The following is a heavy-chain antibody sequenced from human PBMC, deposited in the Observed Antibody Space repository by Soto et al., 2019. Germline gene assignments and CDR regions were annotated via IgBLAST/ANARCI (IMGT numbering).Heavy chain of an antibody. Sequence: QVQLVQSGAEVKKPGASVKVSCKASGYTFTNFGISWVRQSPGQGLEWMGWISAYNGNTNYAQNFQGRVTMTTDTSTSTASVVLWCRRSDDTAVYYCSLGWTPIDYWGQGTLVTVSS. CDR2: ISAYNGNT. J-gene: IGHJ4*02. CDR3: SLGWTPIDY. D-gene: IGHD2-15*01. V-gene: IGHV1-18*01. CDR1: GYTFTNFG.